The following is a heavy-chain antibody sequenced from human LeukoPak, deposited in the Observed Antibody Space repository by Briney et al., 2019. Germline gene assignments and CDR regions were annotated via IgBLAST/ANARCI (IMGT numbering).Heavy chain of an antibody. CDR1: GSSISSSSYY. CDR3: ARQARDYIDY. J-gene: IGHJ4*02. CDR2: IYYSGST. Sequence: SETLSLTCTVSGSSISSSSYYWGWIRQPPGKGLEWIGSIYYSGSTYYNPSLKSRVTISVDTSKNQFSLKLSSVTAADTAVYYCARQARDYIDYWGQGTLVTVSS. V-gene: IGHV4-39*01.